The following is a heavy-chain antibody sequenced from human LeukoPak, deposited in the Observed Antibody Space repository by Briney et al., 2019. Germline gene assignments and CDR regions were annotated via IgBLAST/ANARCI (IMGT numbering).Heavy chain of an antibody. CDR1: GFTFSSYG. D-gene: IGHD6-13*01. CDR3: AKEYSSSWGY. Sequence: GGSLRLSCAASGFTFSSYGMHWVRQAPGKGLEWVAVISYDGSNKYYADSVKGRFTISRDNSKNTLYLQMNSLRAEDTAVYYCAKEYSSSWGYWGQGTLVTVSS. J-gene: IGHJ4*02. V-gene: IGHV3-30*18. CDR2: ISYDGSNK.